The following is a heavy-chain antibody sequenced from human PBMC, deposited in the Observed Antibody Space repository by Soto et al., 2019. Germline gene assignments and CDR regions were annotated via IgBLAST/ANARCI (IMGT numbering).Heavy chain of an antibody. CDR2: ISGSGDST. CDR3: AKRGYCSGGGCRDFDY. CDR1: GFTFSSYA. Sequence: GGSLRLSCAASGFTFSSYAMSWVRQAPGKGLEWVSTISGSGDSTYYADSVKGRFTISRDNSKNTLYLQMNSLRAEDTAVYYCAKRGYCSGGGCRDFDYWGQGTLVTVSS. J-gene: IGHJ4*02. V-gene: IGHV3-23*01. D-gene: IGHD2-15*01.